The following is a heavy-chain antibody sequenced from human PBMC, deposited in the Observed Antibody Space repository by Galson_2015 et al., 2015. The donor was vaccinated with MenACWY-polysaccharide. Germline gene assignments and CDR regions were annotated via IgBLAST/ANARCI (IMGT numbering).Heavy chain of an antibody. CDR2: IYWSAAK. V-gene: IGHV2-5*01. CDR1: GFSLSTSGVG. Sequence: PALVKPPQTLTLTCSFSGFSLSTSGVGVGWIRQPPGKALEWLAVIYWSAAKGHSPSLESRLTITMDNSKDQVVLTMTNMDPVDTATYYCAHRRGVNNGWLSWGQGILVTVSS. CDR3: AHRRGVNNGWLS. D-gene: IGHD3-10*01. J-gene: IGHJ4*02.